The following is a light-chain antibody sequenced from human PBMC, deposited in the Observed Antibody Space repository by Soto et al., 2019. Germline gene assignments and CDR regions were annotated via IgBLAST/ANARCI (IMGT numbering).Light chain of an antibody. V-gene: IGKV3-11*01. Sequence: EIVLTQSPATLCLSPGERGTLSCRASQSVSSYLAWYQQKPGQAPRLLIYDASNRATGIPARFSGSGSGTDFTLTISSLEPEDFAVYYCQQRSNWPLTFGGGTKVDIK. CDR1: QSVSSY. CDR2: DAS. J-gene: IGKJ4*01. CDR3: QQRSNWPLT.